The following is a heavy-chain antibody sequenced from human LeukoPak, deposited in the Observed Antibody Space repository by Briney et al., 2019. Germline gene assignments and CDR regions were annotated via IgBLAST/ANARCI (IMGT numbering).Heavy chain of an antibody. CDR2: IIPIFGTA. CDR3: AKDGDSVVVIAITGTSDNWYFDL. D-gene: IGHD2-21*01. CDR1: GGTFSSYA. J-gene: IGHJ2*01. V-gene: IGHV1-69*05. Sequence: ASVKVSCKASGGTFSSYAISWVRQAPGQGLEWMGGIIPIFGTANYAQKFQGRVTITTDESTSTAYMELSSLRAEDTAVYYCAKDGDSVVVIAITGTSDNWYFDLWGRGTLVTVSS.